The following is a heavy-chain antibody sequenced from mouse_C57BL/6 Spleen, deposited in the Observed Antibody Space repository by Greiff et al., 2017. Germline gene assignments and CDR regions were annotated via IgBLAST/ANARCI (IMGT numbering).Heavy chain of an antibody. CDR3: ARGRDY. Sequence: QVQLQQSGAGLVKPGASVKISCKASGFAFSSYWMNWVHQRPGKGLEWVGHIYPGDGDTYYTGKFKGKATLTAYKSSSTAYMQVSSLTSEDSAVYFCARGRDYWGQGTTLTVSS. CDR2: IYPGDGDT. CDR1: GFAFSSYW. V-gene: IGHV1-80*01. J-gene: IGHJ2*01.